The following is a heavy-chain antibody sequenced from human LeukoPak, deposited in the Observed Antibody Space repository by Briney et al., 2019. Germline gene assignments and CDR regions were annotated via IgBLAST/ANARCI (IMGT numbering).Heavy chain of an antibody. CDR3: ARRKASPDAFDI. V-gene: IGHV1-58*02. CDR1: GFTFSTSA. J-gene: IGHJ3*02. Sequence: SVKVSCKASGFTFSTSAMQWVRQARGQRLEWIGWIVVGSGHTNYAQKFQERVTITRDMSTSTAYMELRSLRSDDTAVYYCARRKASPDAFDIWGQGTMVTVSS. CDR2: IVVGSGHT.